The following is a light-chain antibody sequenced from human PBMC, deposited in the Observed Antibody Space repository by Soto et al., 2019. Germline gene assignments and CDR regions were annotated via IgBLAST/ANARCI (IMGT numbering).Light chain of an antibody. CDR1: QNIGTY. J-gene: IGKJ2*01. Sequence: EVVLTQSPATLSLSPGERASLSCWASQNIGTYLAWYQQRLGQAPRLLIYDASNRATGIPARFSGSGSGTDFTIPISSLEPEDFAVYYCQQRSDWPSFGQGTKLEIK. V-gene: IGKV3-11*01. CDR3: QQRSDWPS. CDR2: DAS.